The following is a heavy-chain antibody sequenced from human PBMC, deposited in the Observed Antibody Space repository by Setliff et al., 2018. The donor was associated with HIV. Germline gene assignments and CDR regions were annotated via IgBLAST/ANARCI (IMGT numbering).Heavy chain of an antibody. J-gene: IGHJ4*02. CDR2: IKSKINGGTT. Sequence: GGSLRLSCAASGFTFSSYAMSWVRQAPGKGLEWVSAIKSKINGGTTDHAAPLKGRFTISRDDSKNTLYLQMNSLKTEDTAVYYCAYYRDSTVHQDYWGQGTLVTVSS. D-gene: IGHD3-16*02. CDR3: AYYRDSTVHQDY. V-gene: IGHV3-15*01. CDR1: GFTFSSYA.